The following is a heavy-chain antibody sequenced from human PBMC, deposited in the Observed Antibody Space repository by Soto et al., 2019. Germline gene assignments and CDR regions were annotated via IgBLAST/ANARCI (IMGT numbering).Heavy chain of an antibody. J-gene: IGHJ4*02. CDR3: AAAQLYGSGSYYPAFDY. D-gene: IGHD3-10*01. CDR1: GGSISSGGYS. Sequence: SETLSLTCAVSGGSISSGGYSWSWLRQPPGKGLEWIGYIYHSGSTYYNPSLKSRVTVSVDRSKNQFSLKLSSVTAADTAVYYCAAAQLYGSGSYYPAFDYWGQGTLVTVSS. V-gene: IGHV4-30-2*01. CDR2: IYHSGST.